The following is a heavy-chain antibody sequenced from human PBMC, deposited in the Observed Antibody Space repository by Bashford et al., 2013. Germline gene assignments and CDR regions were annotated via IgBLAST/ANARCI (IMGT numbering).Heavy chain of an antibody. CDR1: GGSISSGDYY. V-gene: IGHV4-30-4*01. D-gene: IGHD6-6*01. CDR3: ATNSSSSPWFDP. Sequence: SETLSLTCTVSGGSISSGDYYWSWIRQPPGKGLEWIGYIYYSGSTYYNPSLKSRVTISVDTSKNQFSLKLSSVTAADTAVYYCATNSSSSPWFDPWGQGTLVTVSS. J-gene: IGHJ5*02. CDR2: IYYSGST.